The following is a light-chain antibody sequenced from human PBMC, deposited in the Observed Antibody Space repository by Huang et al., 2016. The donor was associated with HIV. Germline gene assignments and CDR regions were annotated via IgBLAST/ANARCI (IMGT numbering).Light chain of an antibody. Sequence: DIVMTQSPDSLSVSPGERATIDCKSSQSLLYSLNNKNYLAWFQQNPGRPTKLLLYWASTRESGIPERFSGSGSGTDFTLTINNLQPEDVATYYCQQYYQNPQTFGQGT. CDR3: QQYYQNPQT. V-gene: IGKV4-1*01. CDR2: WAS. CDR1: QSLLYSLNNKNY. J-gene: IGKJ5*01.